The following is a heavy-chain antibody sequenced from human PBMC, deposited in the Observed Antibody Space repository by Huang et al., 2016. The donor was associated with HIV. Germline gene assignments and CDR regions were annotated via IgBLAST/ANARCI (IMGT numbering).Heavy chain of an antibody. Sequence: QVQLVESGGGVVQPGGSLRLSCAASGFTFSSYAMRRVRQAPGRGPEGVAFIRYDGSNAYYADSVRGRFTIARDNSENTLYLQMNSLRPEDTAMYYCAKDTYSSGWYVFGFWGQGTLVTVSS. J-gene: IGHJ4*02. D-gene: IGHD6-19*01. CDR1: GFTFSSYA. V-gene: IGHV3-30*02. CDR2: IRYDGSNA. CDR3: AKDTYSSGWYVFGF.